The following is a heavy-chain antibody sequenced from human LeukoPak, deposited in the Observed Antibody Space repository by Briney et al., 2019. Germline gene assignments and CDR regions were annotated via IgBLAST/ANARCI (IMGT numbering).Heavy chain of an antibody. V-gene: IGHV3-74*01. CDR2: INSDGSST. Sequence: PGRSLRLSCAASGFTFSSYWMHWVRQAPGKGLVWVSRINSDGSSTSYADSVKGRFTISRDNAKNTLYLQMNSLRAEDTAVYYCARDPGLPRITMVRGANWGQGTLVTVSS. CDR3: ARDPGLPRITMVRGAN. D-gene: IGHD3-10*01. J-gene: IGHJ4*02. CDR1: GFTFSSYW.